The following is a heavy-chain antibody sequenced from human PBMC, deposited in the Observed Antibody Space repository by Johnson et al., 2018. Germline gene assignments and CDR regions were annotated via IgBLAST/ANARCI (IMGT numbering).Heavy chain of an antibody. CDR2: IDRSGST. V-gene: IGHV4-4*02. D-gene: IGHD3-22*01. Sequence: QVQLRESGPGLVKPSGTLSLTCAVSGGSISSSVWWSWVRQPPGEGLEWIGEIDRSGSTNYTPSLKSRVTISVDRSNNQFSLKLTSVTAADTAGYYCARASSAYYLYYFDYWGQGTLVTVSS. J-gene: IGHJ4*02. CDR1: GGSISSSVW. CDR3: ARASSAYYLYYFDY.